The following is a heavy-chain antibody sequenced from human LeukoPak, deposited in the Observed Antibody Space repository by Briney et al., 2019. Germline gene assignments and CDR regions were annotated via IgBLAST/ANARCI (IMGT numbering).Heavy chain of an antibody. CDR2: IYYSGST. Sequence: SETLSLTCTVSGGSISSSSYYWGWIRQPPGKGLEWIGYIYYSGSTNYNPSLKSRVTISVDTSKNQFSLKLSSVTAADTAVYYCARGSSEGSWFDPWGQGTLVTVSS. V-gene: IGHV4-61*05. J-gene: IGHJ5*02. D-gene: IGHD6-6*01. CDR1: GGSISSSSYY. CDR3: ARGSSEGSWFDP.